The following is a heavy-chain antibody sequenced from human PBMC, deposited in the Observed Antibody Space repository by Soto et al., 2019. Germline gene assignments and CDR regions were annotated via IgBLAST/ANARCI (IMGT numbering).Heavy chain of an antibody. V-gene: IGHV4-34*01. Sequence: SETLCLAFAVYGGSFSGYYWSWIRQPPGKGLEWVGEINHSGSTKSNPSLKSRVTMWVDTSKNQFSLKLSSGTAADTAVYYCARVLHGGSYYGYYYYGKDVWGQGTTITVSS. CDR2: INHSGST. D-gene: IGHD1-26*01. CDR3: ARVLHGGSYYGYYYYGKDV. CDR1: GGSFSGYY. J-gene: IGHJ6*02.